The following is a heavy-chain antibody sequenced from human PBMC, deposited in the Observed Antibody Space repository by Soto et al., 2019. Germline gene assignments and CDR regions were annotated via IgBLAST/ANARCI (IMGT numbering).Heavy chain of an antibody. Sequence: PGGSLRLSCAASGFTFSSYWMSWVRQSPGKGLEWVANINQDGSEKSYVDSVKGRFTISRDNAKNSLYLQMNSLRAEDTALYYCAKDIGPSSSWKFDPWGQGTLVTAPQ. D-gene: IGHD6-13*01. CDR2: INQDGSEK. V-gene: IGHV3-7*03. CDR1: GFTFSSYW. J-gene: IGHJ5*02. CDR3: AKDIGPSSSWKFDP.